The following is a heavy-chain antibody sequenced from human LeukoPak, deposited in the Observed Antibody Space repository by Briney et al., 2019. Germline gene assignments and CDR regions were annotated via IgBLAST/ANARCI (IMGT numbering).Heavy chain of an antibody. Sequence: GGSLRLSCGASGFTFSSYAMHWVRQAPGKGLEWVAVISYDGSNKYYADSVKGRFTISRDNSKNTLYLQMNSPRAEDTAVYYCARVLGSTGRGYFDYWGQGTLVTVSS. CDR3: ARVLGSTGRGYFDY. CDR2: ISYDGSNK. D-gene: IGHD2-8*02. J-gene: IGHJ4*02. CDR1: GFTFSSYA. V-gene: IGHV3-30-3*01.